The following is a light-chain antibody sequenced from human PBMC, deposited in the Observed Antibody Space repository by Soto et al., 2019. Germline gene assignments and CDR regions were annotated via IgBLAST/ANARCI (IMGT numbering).Light chain of an antibody. J-gene: IGKJ3*01. CDR2: DAS. CDR3: QQYHTWPIT. Sequence: EIVLTQSPATLSLSPGERATLSCRASQSVSSYLAWYQQKPGQAPRLLIYDASTRATGIPARFSGSGSGTEFTLTISSLQSEDCAIYYCQQYHTWPITFGARTKVHI. V-gene: IGKV3-15*01. CDR1: QSVSSY.